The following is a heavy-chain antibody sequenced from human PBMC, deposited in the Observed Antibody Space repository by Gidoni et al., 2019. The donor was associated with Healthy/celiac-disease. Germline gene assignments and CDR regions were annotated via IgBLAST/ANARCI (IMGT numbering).Heavy chain of an antibody. CDR3: AKEEKAVAGTVLPYYYYYMDV. J-gene: IGHJ6*03. CDR1: GLTFSSSG. D-gene: IGHD6-19*01. V-gene: IGHV3-30*18. CDR2: ISYDGSNK. Sequence: QVQLVESGGGVVPPGRSLRLSCAASGLTFSSSGMHWVRQAPGKGLEWVAVISYDGSNKYYADSVKGRFTISRDNSKNTLYLQMNSLRAEDTAVYYCAKEEKAVAGTVLPYYYYYMDVWGKGTTVTVSS.